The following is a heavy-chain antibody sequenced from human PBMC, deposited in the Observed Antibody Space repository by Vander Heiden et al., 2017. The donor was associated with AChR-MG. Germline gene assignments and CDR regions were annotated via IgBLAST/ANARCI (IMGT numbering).Heavy chain of an antibody. CDR2: IYHSGST. CDR1: GYSITSGYY. Sequence: QVQLQESGPGLVQPSETLSLTCAVSGYSITSGYYWGWNRRPPGKGLEWIGSIYHSGSTYYNPSLKSRVTISVDTSKNQFSLKLSSVTAADTAVYYCARYSQRILGYCSSTSCYSIDPHDYWGQGTLVTVSS. CDR3: ARYSQRILGYCSSTSCYSIDPHDY. D-gene: IGHD2-2*02. V-gene: IGHV4-38-2*01. J-gene: IGHJ4*02.